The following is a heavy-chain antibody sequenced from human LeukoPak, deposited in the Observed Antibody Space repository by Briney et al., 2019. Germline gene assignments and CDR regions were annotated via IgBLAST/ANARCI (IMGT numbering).Heavy chain of an antibody. Sequence: SGTLSLTCAVSGGSISSSNWWSWVRQPPGKGLEWIGEIYHSGSTNYNPSLKSRVTISVDKSKNQFSLKLSSVTAADTAVYYCARDGGAVTTFTFDYWGQGTLVTVSS. CDR1: GGSISSSNW. CDR3: ARDGGAVTTFTFDY. CDR2: IYHSGST. V-gene: IGHV4-4*02. D-gene: IGHD4-17*01. J-gene: IGHJ4*02.